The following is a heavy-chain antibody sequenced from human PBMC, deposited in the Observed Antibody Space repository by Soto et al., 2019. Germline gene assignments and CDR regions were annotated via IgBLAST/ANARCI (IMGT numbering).Heavy chain of an antibody. Sequence: QVQLVQSGAEVKKPGASVKVSCKASGYTFTSYDINWVRQATGQGLEWMGWMNPNSGNTGYAQKFQGRVTMTRNTAIRTAYMELSSLRDEETAVYYCARGVSGYAYRGLDYYYYMDVWGKGTTVTVSS. CDR1: GYTFTSYD. CDR3: ARGVSGYAYRGLDYYYYMDV. D-gene: IGHD5-12*01. V-gene: IGHV1-8*01. CDR2: MNPNSGNT. J-gene: IGHJ6*03.